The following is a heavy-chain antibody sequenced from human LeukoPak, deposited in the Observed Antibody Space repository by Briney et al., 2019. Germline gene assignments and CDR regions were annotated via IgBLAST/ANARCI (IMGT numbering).Heavy chain of an antibody. Sequence: SVKVSCKASGGTFSSYAISWVRQAPGQGLEWMGGIIPIFGTANYAQKFQGRVTITADESTSTAYMELSSLRSEGTAVYYCARGHYGSGSHYDYYYYGMDVWGQGTTVTVSS. CDR3: ARGHYGSGSHYDYYYYGMDV. V-gene: IGHV1-69*13. D-gene: IGHD3-10*01. J-gene: IGHJ6*02. CDR1: GGTFSSYA. CDR2: IIPIFGTA.